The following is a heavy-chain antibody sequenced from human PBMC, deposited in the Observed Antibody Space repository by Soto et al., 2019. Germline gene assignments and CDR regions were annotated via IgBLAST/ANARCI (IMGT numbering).Heavy chain of an antibody. CDR2: ISADSGNT. CDR1: GGTFSSDS. Sequence: ASVKVSCKASGGTFSSDSISWVRQAPGQGLEWMGGISADSGNTNYAQKLQGRVTMTTDTSTSTAYMELRSLRSDDTSVYYCARGDSLDVWGQGTTVTVSS. CDR3: ARGDSLDV. D-gene: IGHD2-21*01. V-gene: IGHV1-18*01. J-gene: IGHJ6*02.